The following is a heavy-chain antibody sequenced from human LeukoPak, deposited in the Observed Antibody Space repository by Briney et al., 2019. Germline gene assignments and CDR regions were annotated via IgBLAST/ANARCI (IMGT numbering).Heavy chain of an antibody. V-gene: IGHV3-23*01. Sequence: PGGSLRLSYEASGFTFSSYAMAWVRQAPGKGLDWVSVIGASGADTYYSDSVKGRFTVSRDNSKDTLFLHMSSLRAEDTAVYFCATRPRDSSGYYLGAFDGWGQGTTVTVSS. J-gene: IGHJ3*01. D-gene: IGHD3-22*01. CDR2: IGASGADT. CDR3: ATRPRDSSGYYLGAFDG. CDR1: GFTFSSYA.